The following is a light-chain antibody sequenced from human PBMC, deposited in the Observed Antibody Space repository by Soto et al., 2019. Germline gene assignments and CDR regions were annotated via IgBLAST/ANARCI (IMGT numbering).Light chain of an antibody. J-gene: IGLJ3*02. CDR2: DVS. Sequence: QSALTQPRSVSGSPGQSVTVSCTGTNSDIGTYDYVSWYQQHPGKAPKLIIYDVSERPSGVPDRFSGSKSGNTASLTISGLQAVDEAEYYCCSYTGSYTLVFGGGTKLTVL. CDR3: CSYTGSYTLV. CDR1: NSDIGTYDY. V-gene: IGLV2-11*01.